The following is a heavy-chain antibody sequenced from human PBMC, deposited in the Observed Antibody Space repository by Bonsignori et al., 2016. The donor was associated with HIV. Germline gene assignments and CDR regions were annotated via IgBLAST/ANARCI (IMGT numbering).Heavy chain of an antibody. CDR1: GYSISSGYY. D-gene: IGHD3-10*01. J-gene: IGHJ4*02. V-gene: IGHV4-38-2*01. CDR2: IYHSGST. Sequence: SETLSLTCAVSGYSISSGYYWGWIRQPPGKGLEWIGSIYHSGSTYYNPSLKSRVTISVDTSKNQFSLKLSSVTAADTAVYYCASLVRGVTYWGQGTLVTVSS. CDR3: ASLVRGVTY.